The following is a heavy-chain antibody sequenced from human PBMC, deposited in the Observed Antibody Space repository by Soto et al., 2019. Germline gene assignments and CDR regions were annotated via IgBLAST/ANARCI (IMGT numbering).Heavy chain of an antibody. CDR2: INSDGSST. CDR1: GFTFSSYW. V-gene: IGHV3-74*01. Sequence: GGSLRLSCAASGFTFSSYWMHWVRQAPGKGLVWVSRINSDGSSTSYADSVKGRFTISRDNAKNTLYLQMNSLRAEDTAVYYCARASSGEDYYYYYYMDVWGKGTTVTVSS. J-gene: IGHJ6*03. CDR3: ARASSGEDYYYYYYMDV. D-gene: IGHD1-26*01.